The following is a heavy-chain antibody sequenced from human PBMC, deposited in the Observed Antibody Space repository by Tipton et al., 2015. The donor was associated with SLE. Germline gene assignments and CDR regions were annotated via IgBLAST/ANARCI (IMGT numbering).Heavy chain of an antibody. D-gene: IGHD6-19*01. CDR2: IYYSGST. CDR1: GGSISSSSYY. Sequence: GLVKPSETLSLTCNVSGGSISSSSYYWGWIRQPPGKGLEWIGYIYYSGSTNYNPSLKSRVTISVDTSKNQFSLKLSSVTAADTAVYYCARDGSSGWSFDIWGQGTMVTVSS. V-gene: IGHV4-61*01. CDR3: ARDGSSGWSFDI. J-gene: IGHJ3*02.